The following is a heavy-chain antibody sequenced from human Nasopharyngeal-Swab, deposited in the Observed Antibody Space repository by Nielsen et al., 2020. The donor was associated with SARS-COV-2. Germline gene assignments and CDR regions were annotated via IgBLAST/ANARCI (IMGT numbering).Heavy chain of an antibody. V-gene: IGHV3-48*04. CDR2: ISSSGSTI. Sequence: GESLKISCAASGFTFGNYSMNWVRQAPGKGLEWVSYISSSGSTIYYADSVKGRFTISRDNAKNSLYLQMNSLRAEDTALYYCAKGSQGAHDFWSGYGNHHYYYGMDVWGQGTTVTVSS. CDR1: GFTFGNYS. CDR3: AKGSQGAHDFWSGYGNHHYYYGMDV. J-gene: IGHJ6*02. D-gene: IGHD3-3*01.